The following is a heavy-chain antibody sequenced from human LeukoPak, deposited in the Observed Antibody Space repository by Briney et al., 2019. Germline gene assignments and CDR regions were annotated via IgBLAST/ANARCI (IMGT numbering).Heavy chain of an antibody. CDR3: ANPTGTFGYFDY. Sequence: GGSLRLSCTASGFTFGDYTMSWVRQAPGKGLEWVSAISGSGGSTYYADSVKGRFTISRDNSKNTLYLQMNSLRAEDTAVYYCANPTGTFGYFDYWGQGTLVTVSS. D-gene: IGHD1-1*01. CDR2: ISGSGGST. V-gene: IGHV3-23*01. J-gene: IGHJ4*02. CDR1: GFTFGDYT.